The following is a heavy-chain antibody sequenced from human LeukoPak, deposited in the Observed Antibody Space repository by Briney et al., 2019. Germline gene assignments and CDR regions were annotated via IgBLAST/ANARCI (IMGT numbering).Heavy chain of an antibody. D-gene: IGHD1-26*01. J-gene: IGHJ6*03. CDR1: GFTFSTYN. CDR3: ARDPYSGSYGDYYYYYMDV. V-gene: IGHV3-21*01. Sequence: GGSLRLSCAASGFTFSTYNMNWVRQAPGKGLEWLSSITSSSSYIYYADSVKGRFTISRDNAKNLLYLQMNSLRDEDTAVYYCARDPYSGSYGDYYYYYMDVWGKGTTVTISS. CDR2: ITSSSSYI.